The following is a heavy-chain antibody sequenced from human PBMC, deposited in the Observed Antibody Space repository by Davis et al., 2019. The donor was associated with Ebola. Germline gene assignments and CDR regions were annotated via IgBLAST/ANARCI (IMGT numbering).Heavy chain of an antibody. J-gene: IGHJ6*02. D-gene: IGHD3-3*01. CDR2: ISSSSSYI. V-gene: IGHV3-21*01. CDR3: ARGSGDFWSGTYGMDV. Sequence: GGSLRLSCAASGFTFSSYSMNWVRQAPGKGLEWVSSISSSSSYIYYADSVKGRFTISRDNAKNSLYLQMNSLRAEDTAVYYCARGSGDFWSGTYGMDVWGQGTTVTVSS. CDR1: GFTFSSYS.